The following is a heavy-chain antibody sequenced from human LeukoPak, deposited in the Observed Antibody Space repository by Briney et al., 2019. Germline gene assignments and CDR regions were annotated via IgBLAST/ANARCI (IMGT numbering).Heavy chain of an antibody. CDR3: ARLAIYMSGPYYFDY. Sequence: PSETLSLTCTVSGGSISSSSYYWGWIRQPPGKGLEWIGSIYYSGSTYYNPSLKSRVTISVDTSKNQFSLKLSSVTAADTAVYYCARLAIYMSGPYYFDYWGQGTLVTVSS. J-gene: IGHJ4*02. CDR2: IYYSGST. V-gene: IGHV4-39*07. CDR1: GGSISSSSYY. D-gene: IGHD3-10*02.